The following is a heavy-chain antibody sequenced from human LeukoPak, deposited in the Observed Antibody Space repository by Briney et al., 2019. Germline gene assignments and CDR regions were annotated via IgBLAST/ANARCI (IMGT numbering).Heavy chain of an antibody. J-gene: IGHJ6*02. V-gene: IGHV3-74*01. CDR3: ARDRHYGMDV. Sequence: GGSLRLSCAASGFTFGDYRMHWVRQGPGKGLVWVSHINGDGSSTTYAESVKGRFTISRDNAKNTLHLQMNSLRAEDTAVYYCARDRHYGMDVWGQGTTVTVSS. CDR2: INGDGSST. CDR1: GFTFGDYR.